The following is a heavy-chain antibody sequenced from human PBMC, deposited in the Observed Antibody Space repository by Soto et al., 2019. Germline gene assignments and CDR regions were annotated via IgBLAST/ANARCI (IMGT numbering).Heavy chain of an antibody. Sequence: GGSLRLSCAASGFNFNTYSMNWVRQAPGKGLEWVSFISISGGYKYYADSVRGRFTISRDNAKKSVYLEMNSLTADDTAVYYCAGERSALPGARDAMDVWGQGTTVTVSS. D-gene: IGHD1-26*01. CDR3: AGERSALPGARDAMDV. CDR1: GFNFNTYS. J-gene: IGHJ6*02. V-gene: IGHV3-21*01. CDR2: ISISGGYK.